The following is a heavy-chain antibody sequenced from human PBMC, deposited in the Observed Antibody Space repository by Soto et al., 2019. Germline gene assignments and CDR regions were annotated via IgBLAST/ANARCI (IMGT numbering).Heavy chain of an antibody. V-gene: IGHV1-18*04. CDR1: GYTFTTYG. Sequence: QVQLVQSGAEVKKPGASLKVSCKASGYTFTTYGLSWVRQAPGQGLEWMGWISVYNGNTHYARAFEGRVTMTTDTSTRTAYMELRSLRSDDTAVYYCARDREAARPGWFDPWGQGTLVTVSS. CDR3: ARDREAARPGWFDP. J-gene: IGHJ5*02. D-gene: IGHD6-6*01. CDR2: ISVYNGNT.